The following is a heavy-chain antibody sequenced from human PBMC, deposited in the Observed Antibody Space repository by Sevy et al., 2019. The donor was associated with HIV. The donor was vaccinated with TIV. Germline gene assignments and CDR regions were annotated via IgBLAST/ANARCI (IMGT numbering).Heavy chain of an antibody. D-gene: IGHD3-10*01. CDR3: ARDLASGSFYSLYFDY. CDR2: ISSSGTII. V-gene: IGHV3-11*01. J-gene: IGHJ4*02. Sequence: GGSLRLSCAVSGLNVSDYFMAWIRQAPGRGPEWVSYISSSGTIIYYRDSVKGRFTISRDNAKNSLYRQMNSLRPEDTAMYYCARDLASGSFYSLYFDYWGQGTLVTVSS. CDR1: GLNVSDYF.